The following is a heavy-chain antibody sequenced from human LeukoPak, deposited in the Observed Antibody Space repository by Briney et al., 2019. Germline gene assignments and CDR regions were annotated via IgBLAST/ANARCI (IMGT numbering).Heavy chain of an antibody. D-gene: IGHD6-19*01. CDR1: GGSISSSNW. CDR2: IYHSGST. Sequence: SETLSLTCAVSGGSISSSNWWSWVRQPPGKGLEWIGEIYHSGSTNYNPSLKSRVTISVDKSKNQFSLKLSSVTAADTAVYYCARDLALAARYFQHWGQGTLVTVSS. J-gene: IGHJ1*01. V-gene: IGHV4-4*02. CDR3: ARDLALAARYFQH.